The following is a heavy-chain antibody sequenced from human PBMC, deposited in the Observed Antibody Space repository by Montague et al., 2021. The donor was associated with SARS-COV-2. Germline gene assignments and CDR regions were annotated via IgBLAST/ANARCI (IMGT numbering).Heavy chain of an antibody. CDR2: ISSSSSYI. CDR1: GFTFSSYS. V-gene: IGHV3-21*01. D-gene: IGHD3-16*01. Sequence: SLRPSCAASGFTFSSYSMNWVRQAPGKGLEWVSSISSSSSYIYYADSVKGRFTISRDNAKNSLYLQMNSLRAEDTAVYYCARDSPDYVWGSYGMDVWGQGTTVTVSS. J-gene: IGHJ6*02. CDR3: ARDSPDYVWGSYGMDV.